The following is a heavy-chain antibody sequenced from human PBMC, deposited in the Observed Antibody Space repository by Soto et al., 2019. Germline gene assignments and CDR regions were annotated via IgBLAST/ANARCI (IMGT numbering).Heavy chain of an antibody. CDR1: GGSISSGDYY. CDR2: MYHGGGT. CDR3: ARNAGRAYHFDS. D-gene: IGHD1-26*01. V-gene: IGHV4-4*02. J-gene: IGHJ4*02. Sequence: PSETLSLTCTVSGGSISSGDYYWSWVRQPPGKGLEWIGEIGEMYHGGGTNYDPSLRSRVTISVDKSKNQLSLKVNSVSAADTAVYYCARNAGRAYHFDSWGQGILVTVSS.